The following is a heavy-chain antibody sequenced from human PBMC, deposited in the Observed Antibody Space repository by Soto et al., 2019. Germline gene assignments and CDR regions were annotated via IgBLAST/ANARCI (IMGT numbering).Heavy chain of an antibody. CDR2: ISYDGSNK. CDR1: GFTFSSYA. CDR3: AREYQLTQGYYGMDV. Sequence: GGSLRLSCAASGFTFSSYAMHWVRQAPGKGLEWVAVISYDGSNKYYADPVKGRFTISRDNSKNTLYLQMNSLRAEDTAVYYCAREYQLTQGYYGMDVWGQGTRVTVSS. V-gene: IGHV3-30-3*01. J-gene: IGHJ6*02. D-gene: IGHD2-2*01.